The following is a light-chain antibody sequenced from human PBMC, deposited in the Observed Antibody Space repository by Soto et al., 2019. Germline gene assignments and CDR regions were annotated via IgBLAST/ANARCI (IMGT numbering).Light chain of an antibody. Sequence: DIQMTQSPSSLSASVGDRVTITCRASQSISSDLNWYQQKPGKAPKLLIYAASSLQSRVPSRFSGSGSGTDFTLTISSLQPEDVATYYCQQSYSTLPITFGQGTRLEIK. CDR1: QSISSD. V-gene: IGKV1-39*01. CDR3: QQSYSTLPIT. CDR2: AAS. J-gene: IGKJ5*01.